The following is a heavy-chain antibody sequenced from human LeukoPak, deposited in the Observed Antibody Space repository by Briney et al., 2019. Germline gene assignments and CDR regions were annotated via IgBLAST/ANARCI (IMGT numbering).Heavy chain of an antibody. V-gene: IGHV1-2*02. CDR1: GYTSTGSY. CDR3: ARDRSVGATDDAFDV. D-gene: IGHD1-26*01. Sequence: ASVKVSCKTSGYTSTGSYMHWVRQAPGQGLEWMGWINPNSGGTNYAQGFQGRVTMTRDTSISTVYMQLSRLHFDDTAVYYCARDRSVGATDDAFDVWGPGTMVTVSS. CDR2: INPNSGGT. J-gene: IGHJ3*01.